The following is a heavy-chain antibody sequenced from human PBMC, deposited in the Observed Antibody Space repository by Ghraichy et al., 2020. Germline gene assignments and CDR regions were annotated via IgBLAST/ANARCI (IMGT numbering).Heavy chain of an antibody. Sequence: GGSLRLSCAASGFTFSDYYMSWIRQAPGKGLEWVSYISSSSSYTTYADSVKGRFTISRDNAKNSLYLQMNSLRAEDTAVYYCARVARGWNYYYFDYWGQGTLVTVSS. CDR3: ARVARGWNYYYFDY. D-gene: IGHD1-7*01. CDR2: ISSSSSYT. CDR1: GFTFSDYY. V-gene: IGHV3-11*05. J-gene: IGHJ4*02.